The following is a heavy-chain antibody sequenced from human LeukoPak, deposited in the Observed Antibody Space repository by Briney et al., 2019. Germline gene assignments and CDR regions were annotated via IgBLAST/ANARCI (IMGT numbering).Heavy chain of an antibody. D-gene: IGHD3-10*01. CDR1: GYSISSGYY. J-gene: IGHJ6*03. Sequence: SETLSLTCAVSGYSISSGYYWGWIRQPAGKGLEWIGRIFTSGSTNYNPSLKSRVTISADKSKKQFSLKLSSVTAADTAVYYCAREGSGSYLGFYYYMDVWGKGTTVTVSS. V-gene: IGHV4-61*02. CDR2: IFTSGST. CDR3: AREGSGSYLGFYYYMDV.